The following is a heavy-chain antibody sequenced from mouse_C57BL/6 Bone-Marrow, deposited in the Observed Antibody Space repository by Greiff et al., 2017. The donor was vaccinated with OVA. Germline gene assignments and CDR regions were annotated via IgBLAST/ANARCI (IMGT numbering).Heavy chain of an antibody. Sequence: VQLQESGAELVRPGTSVKVSCKASGYAFTNYLIEWVKQRPGQGLEWIGVINPGSGGTNYNEKFKGKATLTVDKSSSTAYMQLSSLTSADSAVYFCAGSGYNLYYDMNCGDRGTATTV. J-gene: IGHJ4*01. V-gene: IGHV1-54*01. CDR2: INPGSGGT. D-gene: IGHD1-3*01. CDR3: AGSGYNLYYDMNC. CDR1: GYAFTNYL.